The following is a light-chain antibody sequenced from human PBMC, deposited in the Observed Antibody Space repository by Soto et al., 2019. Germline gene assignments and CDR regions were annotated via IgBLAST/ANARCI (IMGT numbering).Light chain of an antibody. V-gene: IGLV2-14*01. Sequence: QSALTQPASVSGSPGQSITISCTGTSSDVGTYNFVSWYQQLPGKAPKLLIYEVSNRPSGISDRFSGSKSDNTASLTISGLQADDEADYYCAAWDDILNGYVFGGGTKLTVL. CDR2: EVS. CDR1: SSDVGTYNF. CDR3: AAWDDILNGYV. J-gene: IGLJ1*01.